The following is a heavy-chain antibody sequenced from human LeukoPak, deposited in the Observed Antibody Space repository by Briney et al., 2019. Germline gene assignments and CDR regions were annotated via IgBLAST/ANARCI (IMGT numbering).Heavy chain of an antibody. V-gene: IGHV4-34*01. CDR1: GGSFSGYY. CDR3: ARGGWELLLH. CDR2: INHSGST. D-gene: IGHD1-26*01. J-gene: IGHJ4*02. Sequence: SETLSLTCAVYGGSFSGYYWSWIRQPPGKGLEWIGEINHSGSTNYNPSLKSRVTISVDTSKNQFSLKLSSVTAADTAVYYCARGGWELLLHWGQGTLVTVSS.